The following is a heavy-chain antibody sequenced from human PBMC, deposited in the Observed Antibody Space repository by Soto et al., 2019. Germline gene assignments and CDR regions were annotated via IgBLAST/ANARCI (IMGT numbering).Heavy chain of an antibody. CDR3: AKDVRAARRSYYYGMDV. Sequence: QVQLVESGGGVVQPGRSLRLSCAASGFTFSSYGMHWVRQAPGKGLEWVAVISYDGSNKYYADPVKGRFTISRDNSKNTLYLQMNSLRAEDTAVYYCAKDVRAARRSYYYGMDVWGQGTTVTVSS. J-gene: IGHJ6*02. D-gene: IGHD6-6*01. CDR1: GFTFSSYG. CDR2: ISYDGSNK. V-gene: IGHV3-30*18.